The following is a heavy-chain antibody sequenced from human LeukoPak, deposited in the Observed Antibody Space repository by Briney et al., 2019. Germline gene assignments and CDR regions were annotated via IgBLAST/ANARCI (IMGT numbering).Heavy chain of an antibody. CDR2: IGSSGGGT. CDR1: GFTFSNYA. J-gene: IGHJ4*02. D-gene: IGHD2-21*02. Sequence: PGGSLRLSCAPSGFTFSNYAMSWVRQAPGKGLEWVSIIGSSGGGTIYADSVKGRFTISRDNSKNTLYLQLNSLSAVDTAIYYCAKGMGPYCDGDCSSRILDFWGQGILVTVSS. V-gene: IGHV3-23*01. CDR3: AKGMGPYCDGDCSSRILDF.